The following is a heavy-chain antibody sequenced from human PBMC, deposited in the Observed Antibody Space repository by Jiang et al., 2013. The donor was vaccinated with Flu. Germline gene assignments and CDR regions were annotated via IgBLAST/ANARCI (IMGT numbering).Heavy chain of an antibody. CDR1: GFTFSYYS. Sequence: VQLLESGGGVVQPGRSLRLSCAASGFTFSYYSMHWVRQAPGKGLEWVAVISYDGSNKYYADSVKGRFTISRDNSKHTLYLQMNSLRAEDTAVYYCARGWDVPAAAHFDYVGQGTLVTVSS. J-gene: IGHJ4*02. D-gene: IGHD2-2*01. CDR2: ISYDGSNK. V-gene: IGHV3-30*04. CDR3: ARGWDVPAAAHFDY.